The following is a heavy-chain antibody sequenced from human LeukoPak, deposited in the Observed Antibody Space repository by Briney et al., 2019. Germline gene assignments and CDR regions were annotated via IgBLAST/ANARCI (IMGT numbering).Heavy chain of an antibody. CDR2: IYYSGST. D-gene: IGHD3-3*01. CDR1: GGSISSSSYY. J-gene: IGHJ6*03. Sequence: SETLSLTCTVSGGSISSSSYYWGWIRQPPGKGLEWIGSIYYSGSTYYNPSLKSRVTISVDTSKNQFSLKLSSVTAADTAVYYCARDAGSGYYSHYYYYMDVWGKGTTVTVSS. V-gene: IGHV4-39*07. CDR3: ARDAGSGYYSHYYYYMDV.